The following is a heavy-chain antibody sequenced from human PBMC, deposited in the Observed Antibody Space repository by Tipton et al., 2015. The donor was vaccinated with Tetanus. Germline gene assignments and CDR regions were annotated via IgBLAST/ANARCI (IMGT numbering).Heavy chain of an antibody. D-gene: IGHD2/OR15-2a*01. Sequence: TLSLTCTVSGGSIRGGTFYWGWIRQPPGKGLEWIGSIYESGDTYYIPSLKSRVTISVDTSKNQFSPNLNSMAAADTAVDYCARHQGGFFTPFESWGQGNLVSVSS. CDR3: ARHQGGFFTPFES. J-gene: IGHJ4*02. V-gene: IGHV4-39*01. CDR2: IYESGDT. CDR1: GGSIRGGTFY.